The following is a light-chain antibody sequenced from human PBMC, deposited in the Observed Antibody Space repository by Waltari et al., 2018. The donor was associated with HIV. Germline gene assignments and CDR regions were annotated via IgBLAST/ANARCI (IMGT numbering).Light chain of an antibody. Sequence: NFMLTQPHSVSESPGKTVTISCTRSSGSIVSNYVQWYQQRPGSAPTPVIYEDKQRPSGVPARFSGSIDSSSNSASLTISGLKTEDEAYYYCQSYDSTNWVFGGATKLTVL. CDR2: EDK. V-gene: IGLV6-57*04. CDR3: QSYDSTNWV. CDR1: SGSIVSNY. J-gene: IGLJ3*02.